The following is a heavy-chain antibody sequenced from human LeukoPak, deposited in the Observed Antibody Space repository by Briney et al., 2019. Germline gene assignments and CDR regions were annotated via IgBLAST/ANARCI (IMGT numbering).Heavy chain of an antibody. D-gene: IGHD2-15*01. Sequence: GGSLGLSCAASGFTFSSYSMNWVRQAPGKGLEWVSSISSSSSYIYYADSVKGRFTISRDNAKNSLYLQMNSLRAEDTAVYYCARDRGGPTGDYWGQGTLVTVSS. V-gene: IGHV3-21*01. CDR3: ARDRGGPTGDY. J-gene: IGHJ4*02. CDR1: GFTFSSYS. CDR2: ISSSSSYI.